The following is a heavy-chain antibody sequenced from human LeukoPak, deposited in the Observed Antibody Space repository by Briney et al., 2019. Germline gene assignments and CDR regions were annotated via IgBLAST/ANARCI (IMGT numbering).Heavy chain of an antibody. Sequence: ASVKVSCKASGGTFSSYAISWVRQAPGQGLEWMGGIIPIFGTANYAQKFQGRVTITADESTSTAYMELSSLRSEDTAVYYCARALERLDAFDIWGQGTMVTVSS. CDR1: GGTFSSYA. D-gene: IGHD6-25*01. CDR2: IIPIFGTA. CDR3: ARALERLDAFDI. J-gene: IGHJ3*02. V-gene: IGHV1-69*13.